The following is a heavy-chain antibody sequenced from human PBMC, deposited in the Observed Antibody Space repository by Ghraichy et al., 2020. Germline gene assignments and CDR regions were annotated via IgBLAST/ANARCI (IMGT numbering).Heavy chain of an antibody. D-gene: IGHD1-26*01. CDR3: ARGGTGIVGAANWFDP. CDR1: GDGVSSNSAA. V-gene: IGHV6-1*01. CDR2: TYYRSKWYN. J-gene: IGHJ5*02. Sequence: SQTLSLTCAISGDGVSSNSAAWNWIRQSPSRGLEWLGRTYYRSKWYNDYAVSVKSRITINPDTSKNQFSLQLNSVTPEDTAVYYCARGGTGIVGAANWFDPWGQGTLVTVSS.